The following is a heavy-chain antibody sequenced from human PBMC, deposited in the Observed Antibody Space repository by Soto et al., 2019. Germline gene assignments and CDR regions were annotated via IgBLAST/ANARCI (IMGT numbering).Heavy chain of an antibody. V-gene: IGHV3-53*01. D-gene: IGHD1-26*01. J-gene: IGHJ4*02. CDR1: GFTVSSNY. Sequence: EVQLVESGGGLIQPGGSLRLSCAASGFTVSSNYMSWVRQAPGKGLEWVSVIYSSGSTYYADSLKGRFTISRDNSKNTLYLQMNSLRAEDTAVYYCARDFPLSGYWYSGSYYYNYWGQGTMVTVSS. CDR3: ARDFPLSGYWYSGSYYYNY. CDR2: IYSSGST.